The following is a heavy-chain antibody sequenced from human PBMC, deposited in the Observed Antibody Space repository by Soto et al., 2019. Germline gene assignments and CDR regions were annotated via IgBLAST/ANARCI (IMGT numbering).Heavy chain of an antibody. CDR2: IYYSGST. CDR1: GGSVSSGSYY. V-gene: IGHV4-61*01. D-gene: IGHD6-6*01. Sequence: LSLTYTVSGGSVSSGSYYWSWIRQPPGKGLEWIGYIYYSGSTNYTPSLKSRVTISVDTSKNQFPLKLSSVTAADTAVYYCARSVGSSGNFLVYWGQGTLVTVSS. CDR3: ARSVGSSGNFLVY. J-gene: IGHJ4*02.